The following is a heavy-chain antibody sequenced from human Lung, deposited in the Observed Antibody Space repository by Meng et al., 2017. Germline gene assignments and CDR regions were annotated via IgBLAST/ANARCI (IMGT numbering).Heavy chain of an antibody. J-gene: IGHJ4*02. V-gene: IGHV3-7*01. Sequence: GESLKISCAASGFTFNTHWMSWVRQAPGRGLEWVANIRQDGGDKTYLDSVKGRFIISRDNAENSLYLQMNSLSAEDSGVYYCAYQVGSGYYYPQTSYWGQGTLVTVSS. CDR2: IRQDGGDK. CDR3: AYQVGSGYYYPQTSY. CDR1: GFTFNTHW. D-gene: IGHD3-10*01.